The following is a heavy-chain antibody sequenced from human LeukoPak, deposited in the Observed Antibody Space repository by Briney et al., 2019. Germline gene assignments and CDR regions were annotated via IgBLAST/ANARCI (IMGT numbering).Heavy chain of an antibody. Sequence: PSETLSLTCAVYGGSFSGYYWSWIRQPPGKGLEWIGEINHSGSTNYNPSLKSRVTISVDTSKNQFSLKLSSVTAADTAVYYCARARADYDFWSGYEHNWFDPWGQGTLVTVSS. V-gene: IGHV4-34*01. CDR3: ARARADYDFWSGYEHNWFDP. CDR2: INHSGST. J-gene: IGHJ5*02. D-gene: IGHD3-3*01. CDR1: GGSFSGYY.